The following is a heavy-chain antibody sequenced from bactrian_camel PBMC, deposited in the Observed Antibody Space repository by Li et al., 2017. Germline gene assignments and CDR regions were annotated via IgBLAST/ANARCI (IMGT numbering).Heavy chain of an antibody. J-gene: IGHJ4*01. CDR2: MNGAGTA. V-gene: IGHV3S1*01. D-gene: IGHD2*01. CDR3: VVAGFDY. CDR1: GFTFKTTW. Sequence: HVQLVESGGGLVQPGGSLRLSCAASGFTFKTTWLYWVRQAPGKGLEWVSNMNGAGTAYYADSVKGRFTVSRDNAKNTLYLQMNRLKPEDTAMYYCVVAGFDYWGQGTQVTV.